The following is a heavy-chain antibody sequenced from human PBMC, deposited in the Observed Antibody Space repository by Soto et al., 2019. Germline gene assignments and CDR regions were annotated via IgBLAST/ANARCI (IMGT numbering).Heavy chain of an antibody. CDR1: GYSISSGYY. D-gene: IGHD3-10*01. CDR3: ARDLSGISSAFDI. V-gene: IGHV4-38-2*02. CDR2: IYHSGST. J-gene: IGHJ3*02. Sequence: SETLSLTCTVSGYSISSGYYWGWIRQPPGKGLEWIGSIYHSGSTYYNPSLKSRVTISVDTSKNQFSLKLSSVTAADTAVYYCARDLSGISSAFDIWGQGTMVTVSS.